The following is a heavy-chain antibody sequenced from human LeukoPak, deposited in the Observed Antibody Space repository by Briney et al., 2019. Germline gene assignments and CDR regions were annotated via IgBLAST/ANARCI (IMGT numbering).Heavy chain of an antibody. Sequence: PGGSLRLSCAVSGFTFSNAWMSWVRQAPGKGLEWVGRIKGKIDGGTTDYAAPVRGRFTISRDESKNTLYLQKSRLKTEDTAVYYCTTVKFGELSSHFDYWGQGTLVTVSS. CDR1: GFTFSNAW. D-gene: IGHD3-10*01. CDR2: IKGKIDGGTT. CDR3: TTVKFGELSSHFDY. J-gene: IGHJ4*02. V-gene: IGHV3-15*01.